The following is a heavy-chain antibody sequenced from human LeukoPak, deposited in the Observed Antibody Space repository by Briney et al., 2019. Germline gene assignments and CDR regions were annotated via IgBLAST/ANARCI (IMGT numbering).Heavy chain of an antibody. CDR2: IYYSGST. Sequence: SETLSLTCTVSGGFISSGGYYWSWIRQHPGKGLEWIGHIYYSGSTYYNASLKSRVTISVDTSKNQFALKLSSVTAADTAVYYGARGVPIAIAAAGTGWFDPWGQGTLVSVCS. J-gene: IGHJ5*02. CDR3: ARGVPIAIAAAGTGWFDP. D-gene: IGHD6-13*01. CDR1: GGFISSGGYY. V-gene: IGHV4-31*03.